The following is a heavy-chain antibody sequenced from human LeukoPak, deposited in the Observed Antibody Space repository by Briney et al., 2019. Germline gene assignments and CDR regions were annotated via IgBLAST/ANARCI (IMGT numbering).Heavy chain of an antibody. CDR2: ISSSSSYI. D-gene: IGHD5-24*01. Sequence: GGSLRLSCAASGFPFSSYSMNWIRQAPGKGLEWVSYISSSSSYIYYADAVKGRFTISRDNAKNSLYLQMNSLRAEDTAVYYCARVRRMGTSPAFDIWGQGTMVTVSS. J-gene: IGHJ3*02. CDR1: GFPFSSYS. CDR3: ARVRRMGTSPAFDI. V-gene: IGHV3-21*01.